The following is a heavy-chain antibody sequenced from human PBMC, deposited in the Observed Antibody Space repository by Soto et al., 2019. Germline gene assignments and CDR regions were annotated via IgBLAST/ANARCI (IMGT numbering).Heavy chain of an antibody. CDR3: AAGGGLPRYY. V-gene: IGHV4-30-2*01. Sequence: QLQLQESGSGLVKPSQTLSLTCAVSGGSISSGGYSWSWIRQPPGKGLEWIGYIYHSGSTYYNPSLRSRVPIPVDRSKNQFSLKLSSVPAADTAVYYCAAGGGLPRYYWGQGTLVTVSS. D-gene: IGHD5-12*01. CDR2: IYHSGST. CDR1: GGSISSGGYS. J-gene: IGHJ4*02.